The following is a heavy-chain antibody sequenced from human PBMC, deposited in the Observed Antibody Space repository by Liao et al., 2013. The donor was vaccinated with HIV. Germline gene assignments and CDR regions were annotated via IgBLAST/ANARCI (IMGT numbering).Heavy chain of an antibody. CDR1: GGSISSYY. CDR2: IYTSGST. CDR3: AREAERVVVVVELHAFDI. Sequence: QVQLQESGPGLVKPSETLSLTCTVSGGSISSYYWSWIRQPAGKGLEWIGRIYTSGSTNYNPSLKSRVTMSVDTSKNQFSLKLSSVTAADTAVYYCAREAERVVVVVELHAFDIWGQGDNGHRLF. J-gene: IGHJ3*02. D-gene: IGHD2-15*01. V-gene: IGHV4-4*07.